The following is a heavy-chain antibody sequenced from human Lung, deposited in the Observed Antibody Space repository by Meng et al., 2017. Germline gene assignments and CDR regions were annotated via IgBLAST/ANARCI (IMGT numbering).Heavy chain of an antibody. D-gene: IGHD3-10*01. CDR2: ISYSGNT. CDR1: GGSLSSYY. Sequence: QVQLQESGPGLVKPSETLSLTCTVSGGSLSSYYWSWIRQPPGKGLEWIGYISYSGNTNYNPSLKSRVTISVDTSKNQFSLKLSSVTATDTAVYYCARVRGVKTDYWGQGTLVTVSS. J-gene: IGHJ4*02. V-gene: IGHV4-59*01. CDR3: ARVRGVKTDY.